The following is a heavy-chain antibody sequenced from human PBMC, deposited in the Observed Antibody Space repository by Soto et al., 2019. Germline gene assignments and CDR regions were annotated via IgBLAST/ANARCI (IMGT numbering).Heavy chain of an antibody. J-gene: IGHJ4*02. Sequence: GASVKVSCKASGYTFTSYGISWVRQAPGKGLEWMGGFDPEDGETIYAQKFQGRVTMTEDTSTDTAYMELSSLRSEDTAVYYCATVAYRSRMGYDSSGYYYYYFDYWGQGTLVTVSS. CDR3: ATVAYRSRMGYDSSGYYYYYFDY. V-gene: IGHV1-24*01. D-gene: IGHD3-22*01. CDR2: FDPEDGET. CDR1: GYTFTSYG.